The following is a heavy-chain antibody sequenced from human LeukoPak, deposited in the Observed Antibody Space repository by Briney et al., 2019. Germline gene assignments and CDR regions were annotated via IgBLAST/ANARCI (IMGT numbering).Heavy chain of an antibody. J-gene: IGHJ4*02. CDR1: GFTFSSYT. Sequence: PGGSLRLSCAASGFTFSSYTMNWVRQAPGKRLEWVSSISRSSSYIFYADSMKGRFTISRDNAKNSLFLQMNSLRADDTAIYYCATYRQVLLPFESWGQGTLVTVSS. CDR2: ISRSSSYI. D-gene: IGHD2-8*02. V-gene: IGHV3-21*04. CDR3: ATYRQVLLPFES.